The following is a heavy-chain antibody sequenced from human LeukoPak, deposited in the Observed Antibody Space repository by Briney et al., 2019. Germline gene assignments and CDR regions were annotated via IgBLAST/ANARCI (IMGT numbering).Heavy chain of an antibody. J-gene: IGHJ4*02. CDR2: ISAYNGNT. CDR3: ARGQHSRSPAYFDY. D-gene: IGHD3-3*02. V-gene: IGHV1-18*04. CDR1: GYTFTSYN. Sequence: ASVKVSCKASGYTFTSYNIYWVRQAPGQGLEWMGWISAYNGNTNYAQKLQGRVTMTTDTSTSTAYMELRSLRSDDTAVYYCARGQHSRSPAYFDYWGQGTLVTVSS.